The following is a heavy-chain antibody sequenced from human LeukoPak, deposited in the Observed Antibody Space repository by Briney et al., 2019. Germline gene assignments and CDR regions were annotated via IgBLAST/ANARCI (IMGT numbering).Heavy chain of an antibody. J-gene: IGHJ3*02. CDR2: IDPNSGDT. V-gene: IGHV1-2*02. D-gene: IGHD3-22*01. CDR1: GYTFTDYY. Sequence: ASVKVSCKASGYTFTDYYMHWVRQAPGQGLEWMGWIDPNSGDTNYAQKFQGRVTMTRDTSISTAYMELSRLRSDDTAVYYCARSYHYYDSSGYSMGDTFEIWGQGTMVTVPS. CDR3: ARSYHYYDSSGYSMGDTFEI.